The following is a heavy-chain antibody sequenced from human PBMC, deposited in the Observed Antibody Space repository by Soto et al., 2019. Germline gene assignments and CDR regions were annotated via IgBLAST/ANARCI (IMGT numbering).Heavy chain of an antibody. J-gene: IGHJ3*02. CDR2: IYYSGSA. Sequence: SETLSLTCTGSGGSISSYYWSLIRQPRGKGLEWIGYIYYSGSANYNPSLKSRLTVSVDTSKNQLSLKLSSVTAADTAVYYCERWIATPRLSAFDIWGQGTMVTVS. CDR3: ERWIATPRLSAFDI. CDR1: GGSISSYY. V-gene: IGHV4-59*01. D-gene: IGHD2-21*01.